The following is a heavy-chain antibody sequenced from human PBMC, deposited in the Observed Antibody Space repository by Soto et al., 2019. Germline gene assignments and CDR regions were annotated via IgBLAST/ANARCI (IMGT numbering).Heavy chain of an antibody. CDR3: ARAFFYQGSDSRGYSFDAFDF. D-gene: IGHD3-22*01. J-gene: IGHJ3*01. CDR2: ISAHTGSS. CDR1: GYTFTSSG. Sequence: QVQLVQSGAEVKKPGASGKVSCKASGYTFTSSGMSRVRQAPGQGLEWMGWISAHTGSSEYAQRFQGRVTMTTDRSTSTAYVELRSLRSDDTAVYYCARAFFYQGSDSRGYSFDAFDFWGPGTLVTVSS. V-gene: IGHV1-18*01.